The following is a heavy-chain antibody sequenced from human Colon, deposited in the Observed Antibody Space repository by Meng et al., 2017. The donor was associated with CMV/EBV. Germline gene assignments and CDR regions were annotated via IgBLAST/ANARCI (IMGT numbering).Heavy chain of an antibody. Sequence: LQLQEPGPGLVKPSETLSLTCTVSGGSISSSTYYWGWIRQTPGKGLEWIGNIYYSGYTYYNPSLKSRLTISVDTSKNQFSLKLTSVTAADTAVYYCATDYGDYYFDRWGQGTLVTSPQ. V-gene: IGHV4-39*07. CDR1: GGSISSSTYY. D-gene: IGHD4-17*01. CDR3: ATDYGDYYFDR. J-gene: IGHJ4*02. CDR2: IYYSGYT.